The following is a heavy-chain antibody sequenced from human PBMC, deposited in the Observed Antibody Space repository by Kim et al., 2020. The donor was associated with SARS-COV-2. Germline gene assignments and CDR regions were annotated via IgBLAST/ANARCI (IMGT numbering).Heavy chain of an antibody. V-gene: IGHV3-21*01. CDR2: ISSSSSYI. J-gene: IGHJ3*02. D-gene: IGHD3-10*01. CDR3: ARDGEVLLWFGDTDSGAFDI. Sequence: GGSLRLSCAASGFTFSSYSMNWVRQAPGKGLEWVSSISSSSSYIYYADSVKGRFTISRDNAKNSLYLQMNSLRAEDTAVYYCARDGEVLLWFGDTDSGAFDIWGQGTMVTVSS. CDR1: GFTFSSYS.